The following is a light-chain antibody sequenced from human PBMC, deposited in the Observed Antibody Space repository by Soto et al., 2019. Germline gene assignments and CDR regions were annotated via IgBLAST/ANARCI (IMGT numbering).Light chain of an antibody. CDR2: AAS. Sequence: AIQVTQSPSSLSASVGDRVTITCRASQGIRNELSWYRQKPGKAPKFLIFAASNLQSGVPSRFSGSGSGTDFTLTISSLQPEDFATYFCLQDDDYPFTFGGGTKVDIK. CDR3: LQDDDYPFT. V-gene: IGKV1-6*01. J-gene: IGKJ4*01. CDR1: QGIRNE.